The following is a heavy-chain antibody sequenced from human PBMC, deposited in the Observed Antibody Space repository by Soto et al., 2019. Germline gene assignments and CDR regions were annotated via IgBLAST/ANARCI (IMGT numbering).Heavy chain of an antibody. CDR3: ARGEYCSSTSCYGRYYYYGMNV. CDR1: CYTFTSYG. J-gene: IGHJ6*02. CDR2: ISAYNGNT. D-gene: IGHD2-2*01. V-gene: IGHV1-18*01. Sequence: ASVKVSCKASCYTFTSYGISWVRQAPGQGLEWMGWISAYNGNTNYAQKLQGRVTMTTDTSTSTAYMELRSLRSDDTAVYYCARGEYCSSTSCYGRYYYYGMNVWGQGTTVTVSS.